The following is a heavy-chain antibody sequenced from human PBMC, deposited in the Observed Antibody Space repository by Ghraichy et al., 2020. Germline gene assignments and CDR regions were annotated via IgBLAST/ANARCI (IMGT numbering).Heavy chain of an antibody. J-gene: IGHJ4*02. CDR1: GFTVSSNY. V-gene: IGHV3-53*04. CDR3: ARVRCSSTSCYSYYFDY. D-gene: IGHD2-2*01. Sequence: GGSLRLSCAASGFTVSSNYMSWVRQAPGKGLECVSVIYSGGSTYYADSVKGRFTISRHNSKNTLYLQMNSLRAEDTAVYYCARVRCSSTSCYSYYFDYWGQGTLVTVSS. CDR2: IYSGGST.